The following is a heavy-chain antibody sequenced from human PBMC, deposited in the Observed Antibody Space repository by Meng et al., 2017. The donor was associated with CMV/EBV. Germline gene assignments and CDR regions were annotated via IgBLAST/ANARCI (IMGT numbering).Heavy chain of an antibody. D-gene: IGHD1-26*01. CDR2: INHSGST. Sequence: QGEPQQWGAGLLKPSETLSLTCAVYGGSFSGYYWSWIRQPPGKGLEWIGEINHSGSTNYNPSLKSRVTISVDTSKNQFSLKLSSVTAADTAVYYCARGVGGWFDPWGQGTLVTVSS. V-gene: IGHV4-34*01. J-gene: IGHJ5*02. CDR3: ARGVGGWFDP. CDR1: GGSFSGYY.